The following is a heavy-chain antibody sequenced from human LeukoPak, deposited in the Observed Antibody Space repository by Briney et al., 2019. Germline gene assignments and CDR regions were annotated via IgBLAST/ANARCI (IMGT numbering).Heavy chain of an antibody. J-gene: IGHJ4*02. Sequence: PGGSLRLSCATSGFTFDAYGMSWVRQAPGKGLEWVSGINWNGGSTGYADSVKGRFTISRDNAKNSLYLQMNSLRAEDTALYYCARDNYYAFDYWGQGTLVTVSS. CDR3: ARDNYYAFDY. V-gene: IGHV3-20*04. CDR1: GFTFDAYG. CDR2: INWNGGST. D-gene: IGHD3-10*01.